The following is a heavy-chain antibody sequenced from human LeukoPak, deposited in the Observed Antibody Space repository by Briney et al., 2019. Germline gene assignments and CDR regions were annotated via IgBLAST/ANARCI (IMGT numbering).Heavy chain of an antibody. CDR1: GYSFTSYW. CDR3: ARLLGGGFDY. CDR2: IYPGDSDT. Sequence: GESLKISCKGSGYSFTSYWIGWVRQVPGKGLEGMGVIYPGDSDTRYSPSFQGQVTISAESISTAYLQWSNLKPSDTAMYYCARLLGGGFDYWGQGTLVTVSS. V-gene: IGHV5-51*01. J-gene: IGHJ4*02.